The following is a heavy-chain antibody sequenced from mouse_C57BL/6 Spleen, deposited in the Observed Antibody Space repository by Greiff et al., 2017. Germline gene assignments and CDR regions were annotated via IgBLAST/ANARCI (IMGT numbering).Heavy chain of an antibody. Sequence: DVHLVESGGGLVKPGGSLKLSCAASGFTFSSYAMSWVRQTPEKRLEWVATISDGGSYTYYPDNVKGRFTISRDNAKNNLYLQMSHLKSEDTAMYYCARDLGGGWFAYWVQGTLVTVSA. CDR2: ISDGGSYT. J-gene: IGHJ3*01. V-gene: IGHV5-4*01. CDR1: GFTFSSYA. CDR3: ARDLGGGWFAY.